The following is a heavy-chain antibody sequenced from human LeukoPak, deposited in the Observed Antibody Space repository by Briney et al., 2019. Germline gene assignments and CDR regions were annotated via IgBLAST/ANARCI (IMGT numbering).Heavy chain of an antibody. CDR2: VCYGGST. J-gene: IGHJ1*01. CDR3: ARVVAGTKDFQH. CDR1: GGPISSPNHF. Sequence: SETLSLTCTVSGGPISSPNHFWGWVRQPPGKGLEWIGSVCYGGSTYSNPSLKSRVTMSADTSKNQFSLTLSSATAADTAVYYCARVVAGTKDFQHWGQGTLVTVSS. D-gene: IGHD6-19*01. V-gene: IGHV4-39*01.